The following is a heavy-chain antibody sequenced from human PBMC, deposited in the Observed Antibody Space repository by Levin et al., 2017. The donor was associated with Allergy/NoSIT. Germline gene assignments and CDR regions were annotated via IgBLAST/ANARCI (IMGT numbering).Heavy chain of an antibody. CDR3: ARITMVRGTLFDY. V-gene: IGHV3-66*01. J-gene: IGHJ4*02. Sequence: PGGSLRLSCAASGFTVSSNYMSWVRQAPGKGLEWVSVIYSGGSTYYADSVKGRFTISRDNSKNTLYLQMNSLRAEDTAVYYCARITMVRGTLFDYWGQGTLVTVSS. CDR1: GFTVSSNY. CDR2: IYSGGST. D-gene: IGHD3-10*01.